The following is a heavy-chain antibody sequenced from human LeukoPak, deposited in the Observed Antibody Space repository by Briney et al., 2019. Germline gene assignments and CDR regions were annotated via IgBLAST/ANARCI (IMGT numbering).Heavy chain of an antibody. Sequence: SGTLSLTCAVSGVSISSNNWWGWVRQPPGKGLEWIGEIYHSGSPNYNPSLKSRVTISVDKSRNHFSLNLSSVTAADTAVYYCGAAAGPVDYWGQGTLVTVSS. J-gene: IGHJ4*02. D-gene: IGHD6-13*01. CDR1: GVSISSNNW. CDR3: GAAAGPVDY. V-gene: IGHV4-4*02. CDR2: IYHSGSP.